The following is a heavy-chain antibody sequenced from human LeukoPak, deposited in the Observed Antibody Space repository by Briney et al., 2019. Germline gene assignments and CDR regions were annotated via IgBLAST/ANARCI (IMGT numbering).Heavy chain of an antibody. D-gene: IGHD1-20*01. V-gene: IGHV1-8*01. CDR2: MNPNSGNT. CDR1: GYTFTSYD. Sequence: GASVKVSCKASGYTFTSYDINWARQATGQGLEWMGWMNPNSGNTGYAQKFQGRVTMTRNTSISTAYMELSSLRSGDTAVYYCARAADEYNYWFDPWGQGTLVTVSS. J-gene: IGHJ5*02. CDR3: ARAADEYNYWFDP.